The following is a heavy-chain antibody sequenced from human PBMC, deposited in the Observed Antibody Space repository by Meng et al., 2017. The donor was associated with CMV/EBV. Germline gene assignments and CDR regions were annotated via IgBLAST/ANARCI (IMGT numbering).Heavy chain of an antibody. J-gene: IGHJ4*02. Sequence: SETLSLTCAVYGGSFSGYYWSWIRQPPGKGLEWIGEINHSGSTNYNPSLKSRVTISVDTSKNQFSLKLSSVTAADTAVYYCAREYMGARWGDFDYWGQGTLVTVSS. CDR1: GGSFSGYY. D-gene: IGHD4-23*01. CDR3: AREYMGARWGDFDY. V-gene: IGHV4-34*01. CDR2: INHSGST.